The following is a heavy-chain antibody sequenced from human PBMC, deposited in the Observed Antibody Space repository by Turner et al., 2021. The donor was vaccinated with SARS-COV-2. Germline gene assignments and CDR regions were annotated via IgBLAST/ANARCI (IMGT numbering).Heavy chain of an antibody. CDR1: GGSFSGYY. J-gene: IGHJ4*02. Sequence: QVQLQQWGAGLLKPSETLSLTCAVYGGSFSGYYWTWIRQPPEKGLEWIGEIHPSGTTYHNPSLKGRVIMSVDTSKNQFYLKVSSVTAADTAVYYCAKGDDSRKSGLLWGQGTLVTVSS. CDR2: IHPSGTT. V-gene: IGHV4-34*02. CDR3: AKGDDSRKSGLL. D-gene: IGHD2-15*01.